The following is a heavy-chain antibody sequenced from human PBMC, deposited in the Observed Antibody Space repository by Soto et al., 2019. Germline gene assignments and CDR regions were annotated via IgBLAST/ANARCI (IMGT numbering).Heavy chain of an antibody. CDR2: IIPIFPTP. Sequence: QVQLVQSGAEVKKPGSSVKISCNASGGSFRTKAFSWVRQAPGQVLEWMGGIIPIFPTPDYAKKLQGRVTITADESTTTTYMELSSLRSEDTATYYCARDKDRQQLGGNYYYIMDVWGQGTTVTVSS. D-gene: IGHD3-3*02. CDR1: GGSFRTKA. CDR3: ARDKDRQQLGGNYYYIMDV. J-gene: IGHJ6*02. V-gene: IGHV1-69*12.